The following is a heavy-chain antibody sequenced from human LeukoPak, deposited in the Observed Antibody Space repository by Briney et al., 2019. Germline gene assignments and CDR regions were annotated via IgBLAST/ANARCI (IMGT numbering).Heavy chain of an antibody. D-gene: IGHD1-26*01. CDR3: AREDSGSYHNTFDY. J-gene: IGHJ4*02. V-gene: IGHV4-61*01. CDR1: GGSVSSGSYY. CDR2: IYYSGST. Sequence: PSETLSLTCTVSGGSVSSGSYYWSWIRQPPGKGLEWIGYIYYSGSTNYNPSLKSRVTISVGTSKNQFSLKLSSVTAADTAVYYCAREDSGSYHNTFDYWGQGTLVTVSS.